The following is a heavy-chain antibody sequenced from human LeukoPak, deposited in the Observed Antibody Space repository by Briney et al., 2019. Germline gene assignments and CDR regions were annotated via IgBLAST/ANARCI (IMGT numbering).Heavy chain of an antibody. Sequence: ASVNVSCKASGYTFTTYSIHWVRQAPGQTLEWMGWINAANGDTKYSQELQGRVTITRDTSATTAYMELSSLRSEDMAVYYCARRGGKYAFDICGQGTKVTVSS. CDR1: GYTFTTYS. V-gene: IGHV1-3*03. CDR3: ARRGGKYAFDI. D-gene: IGHD3-10*01. CDR2: INAANGDT. J-gene: IGHJ3*02.